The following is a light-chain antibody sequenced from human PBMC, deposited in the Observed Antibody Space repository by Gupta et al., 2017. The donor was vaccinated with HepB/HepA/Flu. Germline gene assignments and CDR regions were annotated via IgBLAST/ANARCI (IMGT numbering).Light chain of an antibody. CDR2: DAS. V-gene: IGKV3-20*01. J-gene: IGKJ1*01. CDR3: QQYGSSPRT. CDR1: QSVRGNY. Sequence: EIVLTQSPGTLSLSPGERATLSCRASQSVRGNYLAWYQQKPCQAPSVLIYDASSRATGVPDRFSGSGSGADFTLTITRLEPEDFAVYYCQQYGSSPRTFGQGTKVEIK.